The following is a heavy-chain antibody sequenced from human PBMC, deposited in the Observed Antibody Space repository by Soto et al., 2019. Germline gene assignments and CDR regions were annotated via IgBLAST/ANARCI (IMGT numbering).Heavy chain of an antibody. CDR1: GFSLSTSGVG. V-gene: IGHV2-5*02. D-gene: IGHD3-10*01. CDR2: IYWDDDK. J-gene: IGHJ3*02. Sequence: SGPTLVNPTQTLTLTCTFSGFSLSTSGVGVGWIRQPPGKALEWLALIYWDDDKRYSPSLKSRLTITKDNSKNQVVLTMTNMDPVDTATYYCAHTRSLYGSGSYPYDAFDIWGQGTMVTVSS. CDR3: AHTRSLYGSGSYPYDAFDI.